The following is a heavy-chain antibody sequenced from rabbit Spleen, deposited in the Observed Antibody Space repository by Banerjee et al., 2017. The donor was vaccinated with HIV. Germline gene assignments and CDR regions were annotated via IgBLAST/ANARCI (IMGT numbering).Heavy chain of an antibody. J-gene: IGHJ4*01. CDR1: GFSFSNNYY. CDR3: ARDLTDIIGWNFGW. V-gene: IGHV1S45*01. CDR2: TAAGGSPFT. Sequence: QEQLVESGGGLVQPEGSLTLTCTTSGFSFSNNYYMCWVRQAPGKGLEWIACTAAGGSPFTYYATWAKGRFTFSRTSSTTVTLQMTSLTAADTATYFCARDLTDIIGWNFGWWGQGTLVTVS. D-gene: IGHD1-1*01.